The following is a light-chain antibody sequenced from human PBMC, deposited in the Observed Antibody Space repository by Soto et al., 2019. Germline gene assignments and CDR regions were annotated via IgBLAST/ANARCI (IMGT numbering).Light chain of an antibody. Sequence: DIQLTQSPSFLSASVGDRVTITCRASQAIGSYLAWYQQKPGKAPKLLISAASTLQSGVPSRFSGSGSWTEFTLTIGSLQPEDFATYYCQQSYSTLLFTFGPGTKVDIK. V-gene: IGKV1-9*01. CDR1: QAIGSY. CDR2: AAS. CDR3: QQSYSTLLFT. J-gene: IGKJ3*01.